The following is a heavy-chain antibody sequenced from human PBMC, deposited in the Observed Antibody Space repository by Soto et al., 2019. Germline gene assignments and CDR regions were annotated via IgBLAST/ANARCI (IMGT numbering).Heavy chain of an antibody. V-gene: IGHV3-30-3*01. CDR1: GFTFSSYA. J-gene: IGHJ4*02. D-gene: IGHD1-26*01. CDR2: ISYDGSNK. CDR3: ARAPIRGRWLQAASFDY. Sequence: GGSLRLSCAASGFTFSSYAMHWVRQAPGKGLEWVAVISYDGSNKYYADSVKGRFTISRDNSKNTLYLQMNSLRAEDTAVYYCARAPIRGRWLQAASFDYWGQGTLVTVSS.